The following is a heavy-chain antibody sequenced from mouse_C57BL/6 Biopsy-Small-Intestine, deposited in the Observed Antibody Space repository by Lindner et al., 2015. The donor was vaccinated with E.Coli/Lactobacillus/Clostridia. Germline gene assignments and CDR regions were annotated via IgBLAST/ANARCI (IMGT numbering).Heavy chain of an antibody. J-gene: IGHJ3*01. CDR1: GYAFSSSW. V-gene: IGHV1-82*01. CDR3: ARSGFDYGFAY. Sequence: VQLQESGPELVKPGASVKISCKASGYAFSSSWMNWVKQRPGKGLEWIGRIYPGDGDTNYNGKFKGKATLTADKSSSTAYIQLSSLTSEDSAVYFCARSGFDYGFAYWGQGTLVTVS. CDR2: IYPGDGDT. D-gene: IGHD2-4*01.